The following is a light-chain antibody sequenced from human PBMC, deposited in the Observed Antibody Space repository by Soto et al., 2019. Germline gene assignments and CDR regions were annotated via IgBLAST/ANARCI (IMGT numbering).Light chain of an antibody. CDR3: AAWDDSLGGRL. CDR2: TNN. Sequence: QAVVTQPPSASGTPGQRVTISCSGSSSNIGSNYVYWYQQLPGTAPKLLIYTNNQRPSGVPDRFSGSKSGTSASLAISGLRSEDEADYYCAAWDDSLGGRLFGGGTQLTVL. J-gene: IGLJ3*02. CDR1: SSNIGSNY. V-gene: IGLV1-47*01.